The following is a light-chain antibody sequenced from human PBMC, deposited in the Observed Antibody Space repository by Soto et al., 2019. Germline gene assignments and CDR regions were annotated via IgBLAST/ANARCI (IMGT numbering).Light chain of an antibody. Sequence: DVEISQSPCTLAASVGDRVSITCRASQSVDRYLAWYQQKPGKAPHLLIYDASSLESGVPSRFSGSGSGTEFTLTISSLQPDDFTTFYCQQYKDYTWTFGQGTKVDIK. CDR1: QSVDRY. CDR2: DAS. J-gene: IGKJ1*01. V-gene: IGKV1-5*01. CDR3: QQYKDYTWT.